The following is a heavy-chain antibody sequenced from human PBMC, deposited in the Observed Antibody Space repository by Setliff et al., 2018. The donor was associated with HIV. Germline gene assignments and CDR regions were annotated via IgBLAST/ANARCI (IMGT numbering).Heavy chain of an antibody. CDR2: IKQDGSEK. Sequence: SLKISCVGSGFTPAFPFNSYWMSWVSQAPGKGLEWVANIKQDGSEKYYVDSVKGRFTISRGNAKNSLYLQMSGLRVDDTAVYFCARDLDYYGPSEAFDIWGQGTMVTV. V-gene: IGHV3-7*01. J-gene: IGHJ3*02. D-gene: IGHD3-10*01. CDR3: ARDLDYYGPSEAFDI. CDR1: GFTPAFPFNSYW.